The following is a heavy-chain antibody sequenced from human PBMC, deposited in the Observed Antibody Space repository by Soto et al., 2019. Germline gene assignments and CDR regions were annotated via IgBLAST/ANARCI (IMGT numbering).Heavy chain of an antibody. J-gene: IGHJ4*02. CDR2: ISPSGDTT. CDR1: GYAYRKYF. V-gene: IGHV1-46*01. Sequence: ASVKVSCKASGYAYRKYFIHWVRQAPGQGLEWVGFISPSGDTTAYSQNFQGRVTMTRDTSTSTVYMDLTSLRSEDTAVYYCARDSAQIAGTFFDYWGQGTVVTVSS. D-gene: IGHD1-1*01. CDR3: ARDSAQIAGTFFDY.